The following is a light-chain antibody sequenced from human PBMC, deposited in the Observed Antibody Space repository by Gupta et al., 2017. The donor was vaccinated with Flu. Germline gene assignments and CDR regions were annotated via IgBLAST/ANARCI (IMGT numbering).Light chain of an antibody. Sequence: TNSDVGIYHYVSWYQQQPDKAPKLMISALSERPSGVSDRFSGSKSGNTASLTISGLQPDDEADYYCSSYTTDSTSVFGGGTKLTVL. CDR1: NSDVGIYHY. J-gene: IGLJ2*01. CDR3: SSYTTDSTSV. V-gene: IGLV2-14*01. CDR2: ALS.